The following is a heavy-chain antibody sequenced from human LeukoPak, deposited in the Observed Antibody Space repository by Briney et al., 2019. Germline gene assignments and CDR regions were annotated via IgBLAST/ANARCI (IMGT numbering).Heavy chain of an antibody. CDR1: GFTFGVYY. V-gene: IGHV3-69-1*02. Sequence: PGGSLRLSCAASGFTFGVYYMTWIRQAPGRVLEPLSSISPTGVIKYVDSVKGRFTISRDNAKSSMYLEMNSLRAEDTAVYYCAREHWAAPDHWGQGTLVTVSP. CDR3: AREHWAAPDH. D-gene: IGHD3-16*01. J-gene: IGHJ4*02. CDR2: ISPTGVI.